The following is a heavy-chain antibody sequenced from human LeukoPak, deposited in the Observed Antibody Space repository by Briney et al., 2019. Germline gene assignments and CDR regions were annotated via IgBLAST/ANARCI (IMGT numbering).Heavy chain of an antibody. CDR3: ARAEADLLWFGEIVGWYFDY. V-gene: IGHV3-7*01. D-gene: IGHD3-10*01. J-gene: IGHJ4*02. CDR1: GFTFSSYW. Sequence: PGGSLRLSCAASGFTFSSYWMSWVRQAPRKGLEWVANIKQDGSEKYYVDSVKGRFTISRDNAKNSLYLQMNSLRAGDTAVYYCARAEADLLWFGEIVGWYFDYWGQGTLVTVSS. CDR2: IKQDGSEK.